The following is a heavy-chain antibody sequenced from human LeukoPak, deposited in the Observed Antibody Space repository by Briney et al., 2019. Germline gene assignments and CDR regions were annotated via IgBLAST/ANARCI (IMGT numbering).Heavy chain of an antibody. Sequence: GASLSLSCVGTGFICSNFWMTWLRTAPGRGLEWVANIRQEGNEKYDVDAVKGRFIISRDNAKNPLYLQLSSLRGGDTSVYYDARDEDTNFWGQGTLVTVSS. J-gene: IGHJ4*02. CDR2: IRQEGNEK. V-gene: IGHV3-7*03. CDR3: ARDEDTNF. CDR1: GFICSNFW.